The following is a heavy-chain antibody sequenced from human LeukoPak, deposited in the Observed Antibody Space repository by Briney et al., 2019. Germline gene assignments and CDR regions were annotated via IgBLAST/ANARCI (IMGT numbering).Heavy chain of an antibody. D-gene: IGHD3-10*01. CDR2: IRYDGSNK. CDR1: GFTFSNYA. V-gene: IGHV3-30*02. J-gene: IGHJ4*02. Sequence: GGSLRLSCAASGFTFSNYAINWVRQAPGKGLEWVAFIRYDGSNKYYADSVKGRFTISRDNSKNTLYLQMNSLRAEDTAVYYCAKDRFGELFYYFDYWGQGALVTVSS. CDR3: AKDRFGELFYYFDY.